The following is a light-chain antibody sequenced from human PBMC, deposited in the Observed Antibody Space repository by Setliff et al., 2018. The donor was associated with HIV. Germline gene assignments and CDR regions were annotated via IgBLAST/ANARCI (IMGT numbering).Light chain of an antibody. Sequence: QSVLTQPASLSGSPGQSINISCTGSSSDVGSPLSSVSWYQQNPGEVPKLLIYEVTGRPSGISDRFSASKSGNTASLTISGLLTEDEADYYCCSYGRGDIWIFGGGTQLTVL. CDR3: CSYGRGDIWI. CDR1: SSDVGSPLSS. J-gene: IGLJ2*01. V-gene: IGLV2-23*02. CDR2: EVT.